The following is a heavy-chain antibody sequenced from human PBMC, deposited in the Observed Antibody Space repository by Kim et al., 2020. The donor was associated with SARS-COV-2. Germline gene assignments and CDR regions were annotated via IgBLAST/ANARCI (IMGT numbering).Heavy chain of an antibody. CDR3: VRDIGAD. CDR2: DESTT. J-gene: IGHJ4*02. D-gene: IGHD1-26*01. V-gene: IGHV3-74*01. Sequence: DESTTSKADSVKSRFTISRDNTKNTVYLQMNSLRVEDTAMYYCVRDIGADWGQGTLVTVSS.